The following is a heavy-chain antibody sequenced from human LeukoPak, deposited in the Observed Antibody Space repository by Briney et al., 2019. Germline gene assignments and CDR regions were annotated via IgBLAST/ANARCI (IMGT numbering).Heavy chain of an antibody. CDR2: INHSGST. CDR1: GGSFSGYY. CDR3: ARDLASNDYGVTRAFDY. Sequence: SETLSLTCAVYGGSFSGYYWSWIRQPPGKGLEWIGEINHSGSTNYNPSLKSRVTISVDTSKNQFSLKLSSVTAADTAVYYCARDLASNDYGVTRAFDYWGQGTLVTVSS. V-gene: IGHV4-34*01. D-gene: IGHD4-17*01. J-gene: IGHJ4*02.